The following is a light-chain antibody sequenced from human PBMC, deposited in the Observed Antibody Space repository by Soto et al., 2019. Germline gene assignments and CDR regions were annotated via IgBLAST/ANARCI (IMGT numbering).Light chain of an antibody. CDR2: DAS. J-gene: IGKJ1*01. Sequence: DIQVTQSPPTLSASVGDRVTITCRASQSISSWLAWYQQKPGKAPKLLIYDASSLESGVPSRFSGSGSGTEFTLTISSLQPDDFATYYCQQYNSYWTCGQGTKGDIK. CDR1: QSISSW. V-gene: IGKV1-5*01. CDR3: QQYNSYWT.